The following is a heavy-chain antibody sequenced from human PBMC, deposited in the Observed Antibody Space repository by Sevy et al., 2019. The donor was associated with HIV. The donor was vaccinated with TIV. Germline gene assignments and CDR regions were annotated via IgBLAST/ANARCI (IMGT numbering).Heavy chain of an antibody. CDR2: ISQSGGTT. CDR3: ARDLPPSATTVAHFDY. D-gene: IGHD4-17*01. CDR1: GFIFSSYE. J-gene: IGHJ4*02. V-gene: IGHV3-48*03. Sequence: GGSLRLSCAASGFIFSSYEMSWVRQAPGKGLEWVSHISQSGGTTYYSDSVKSRFTISRDNAKNSLYLQMNSLRAEDTAIYYCARDLPPSATTVAHFDYRGQGTLVTVSS.